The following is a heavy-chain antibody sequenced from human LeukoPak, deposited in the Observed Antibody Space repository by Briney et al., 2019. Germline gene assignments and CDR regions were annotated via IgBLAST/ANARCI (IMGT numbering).Heavy chain of an antibody. Sequence: GGSLRLSCAASGFTFSSYSMNWVRQAPGKGLEWVSSISSSSSYIYYADSVKGRFTISRDNAKNSLYLQMNSLRAEDTAVYYCARGDRSSTSCRPYYFDYWGQGTLVTVSS. J-gene: IGHJ4*02. V-gene: IGHV3-21*01. CDR2: ISSSSSYI. D-gene: IGHD2-2*01. CDR3: ARGDRSSTSCRPYYFDY. CDR1: GFTFSSYS.